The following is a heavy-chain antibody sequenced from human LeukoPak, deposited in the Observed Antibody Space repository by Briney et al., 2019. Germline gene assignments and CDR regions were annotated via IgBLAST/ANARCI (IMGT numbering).Heavy chain of an antibody. J-gene: IGHJ4*02. CDR1: GFAVSSNY. Sequence: GGSLRLSCAASGFAVSSNYMSWVRQAPGKGLEWVSVIYTDGRTYYADSVKGRFTISRDKSKNTLFLQMNSLRAEDTAVYYCAKIGSLSTTDAPCDYWGQGTLVTVSS. D-gene: IGHD1-1*01. CDR2: IYTDGRT. CDR3: AKIGSLSTTDAPCDY. V-gene: IGHV3-53*01.